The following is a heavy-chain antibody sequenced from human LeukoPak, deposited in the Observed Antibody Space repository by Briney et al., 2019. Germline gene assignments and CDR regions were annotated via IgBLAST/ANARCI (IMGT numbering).Heavy chain of an antibody. D-gene: IGHD6-13*01. CDR1: GYAFTGYY. J-gene: IGHJ4*02. Sequence: SVKVSCKASGYAFTGYYMHWVRQAPGQGLEWMGWINPNSGGTNYAQKFQGRVTMTRDTSISTAYMELSRLRSDDTAVYYCARALDSSSWYLYWGQGTLVTVSS. V-gene: IGHV1-2*02. CDR2: INPNSGGT. CDR3: ARALDSSSWYLY.